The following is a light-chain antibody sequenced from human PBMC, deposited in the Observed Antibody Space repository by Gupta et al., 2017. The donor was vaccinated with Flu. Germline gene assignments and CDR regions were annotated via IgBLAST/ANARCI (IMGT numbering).Light chain of an antibody. J-gene: IGKJ2*01. CDR1: QGVSRY. CDR2: AAS. Sequence: PSFLSASVGDRVTISCRASQGVSRYLAWYQQKQGKAPKLLIYAASTLQSGVPSRFSGSGIGKEFTLTIRSLQPEDFATYFYQQVNSYPYTFGQGTKLEIK. CDR3: QQVNSYPYT. V-gene: IGKV1-9*01.